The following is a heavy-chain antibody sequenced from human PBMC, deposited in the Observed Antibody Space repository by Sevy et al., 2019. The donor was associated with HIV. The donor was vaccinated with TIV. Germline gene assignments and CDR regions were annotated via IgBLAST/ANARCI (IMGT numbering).Heavy chain of an antibody. D-gene: IGHD6-13*01. CDR3: AKDRWRQQLVRQPYYFDY. J-gene: IGHJ4*02. Sequence: GESLKISCAASGFTFSSYAMSWVRQAPGKGLEWVSAISGSGGSTYYADSVKGRFTISRDNSKNTLYLQMNSLRAEDTAVYYCAKDRWRQQLVRQPYYFDYWGQGTLVTVSS. CDR1: GFTFSSYA. V-gene: IGHV3-23*01. CDR2: ISGSGGST.